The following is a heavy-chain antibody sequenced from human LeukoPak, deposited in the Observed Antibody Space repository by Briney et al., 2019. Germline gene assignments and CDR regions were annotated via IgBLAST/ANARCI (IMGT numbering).Heavy chain of an antibody. Sequence: SETLSLTCIVSGGSISGYYWSWTRQPAGKGLEWIGRIYTSGSTNYNPSLKSRVTMSVDTSKNQFSLKLSSVTAADTAVYYCARGGWLRFLGYWGQGTLVTVSS. D-gene: IGHD5-12*01. V-gene: IGHV4-4*07. CDR3: ARGGWLRFLGY. CDR1: GGSISGYY. CDR2: IYTSGST. J-gene: IGHJ4*02.